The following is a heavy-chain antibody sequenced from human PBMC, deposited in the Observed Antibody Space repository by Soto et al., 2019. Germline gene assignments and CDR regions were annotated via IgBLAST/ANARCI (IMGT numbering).Heavy chain of an antibody. Sequence: LSLTFTVSGXSISSYYWSWIRQPAGKGLEWIGRIYTSGSTNYNPSLKSRVTMSVDTSKNQFSLKLSSVTAADTAVYYCASSQGSGWSTDAFDIWGQGTMVTVSS. V-gene: IGHV4-4*07. CDR3: ASSQGSGWSTDAFDI. CDR2: IYTSGST. J-gene: IGHJ3*02. CDR1: GXSISSYY. D-gene: IGHD6-19*01.